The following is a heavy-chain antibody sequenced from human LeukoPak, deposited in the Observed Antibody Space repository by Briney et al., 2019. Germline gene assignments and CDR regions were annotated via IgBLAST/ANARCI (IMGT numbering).Heavy chain of an antibody. J-gene: IGHJ4*02. CDR3: ARGGYYYDSSGYYSY. CDR2: INPSGGST. V-gene: IGHV1-46*01. Sequence: GASVKVSCKASGYTFTSYGISWVRQAPGQGLEWMGIINPSGGSTSYAQKFQGRVTMTRDTSTSTVYMELSSLRSEDTAVYYCARGGYYYDSSGYYSYWGQGTLVTVSS. D-gene: IGHD3-22*01. CDR1: GYTFTSYG.